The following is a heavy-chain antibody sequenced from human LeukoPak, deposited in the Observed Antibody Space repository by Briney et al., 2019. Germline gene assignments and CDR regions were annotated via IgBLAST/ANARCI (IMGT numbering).Heavy chain of an antibody. Sequence: ASETLSLTCTVSGGSISSYYWSWIRQPAGKGLEWIGRIYTSGSTNYNPSLKSRVTMSVDTSKNQCTLKLSSVTAADTAVYYCARVGVYALKDWGQGTLVTVSS. V-gene: IGHV4-4*07. CDR3: ARVGVYALKD. CDR2: IYTSGST. J-gene: IGHJ4*02. D-gene: IGHD5/OR15-5a*01. CDR1: GGSISSYY.